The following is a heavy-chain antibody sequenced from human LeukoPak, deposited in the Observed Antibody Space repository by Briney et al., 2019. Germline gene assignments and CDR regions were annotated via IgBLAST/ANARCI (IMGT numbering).Heavy chain of an antibody. Sequence: GGSLRLSCAASGFTFSSYSVNWVRQAPGKGLEWVSSISSSSSYIYYADSVKGRFTISRDNAKNTLYLQMNSLRAEDTAVYYCARPLSGYSSSLAYWGQGTLVTVSS. V-gene: IGHV3-21*01. J-gene: IGHJ4*02. D-gene: IGHD6-6*01. CDR1: GFTFSSYS. CDR3: ARPLSGYSSSLAY. CDR2: ISSSSSYI.